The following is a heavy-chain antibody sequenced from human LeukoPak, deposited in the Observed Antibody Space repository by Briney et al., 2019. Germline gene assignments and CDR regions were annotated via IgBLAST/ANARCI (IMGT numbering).Heavy chain of an antibody. D-gene: IGHD1-1*01. CDR3: AREIKLRDNYYYYYYMDV. CDR1: GYTFTGYY. V-gene: IGHV1-2*02. Sequence: ASVMVSFKASGYTFTGYYMHWVRQAPGQGLEWMGWINPNSGGTNYAQKFQGRVTMTRDTSISTAYMELSRLRSDDTAVYYCAREIKLRDNYYYYYYMDVWGKGTTVTVSS. J-gene: IGHJ6*03. CDR2: INPNSGGT.